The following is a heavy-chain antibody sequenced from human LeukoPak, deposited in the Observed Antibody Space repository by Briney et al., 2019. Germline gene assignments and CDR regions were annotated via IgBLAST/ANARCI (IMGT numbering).Heavy chain of an antibody. V-gene: IGHV4-59*01. CDR3: ASSGIYNWFDP. CDR1: GGSISSYY. CDR2: IYYSGST. Sequence: SETLSLTCTVSGGSISSYYWSWLRQPPGKCLEWMGYIYYSGSTNYNPSLKSRVTISVDTSKNQFSLKLSSVPAADKGVYYCASSGIYNWFDPWGQGTLVTVSA. J-gene: IGHJ5*02. D-gene: IGHD1-1*01.